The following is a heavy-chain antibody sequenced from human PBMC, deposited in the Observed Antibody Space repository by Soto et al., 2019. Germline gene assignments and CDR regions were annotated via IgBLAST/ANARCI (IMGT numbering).Heavy chain of an antibody. D-gene: IGHD3-9*01. CDR3: ARDLTGYAMDV. Sequence: GSLRLSCAASGFTFDNHAMYWVRQAPGKGLEWVSYIDRVGRTIYYADSVKGRFTISRDNAKNSVYLQMNSLGAEDTAVYYCARDLTGYAMDVWGQGTTVTVSS. V-gene: IGHV3-48*03. J-gene: IGHJ6*02. CDR1: GFTFDNHA. CDR2: IDRVGRTI.